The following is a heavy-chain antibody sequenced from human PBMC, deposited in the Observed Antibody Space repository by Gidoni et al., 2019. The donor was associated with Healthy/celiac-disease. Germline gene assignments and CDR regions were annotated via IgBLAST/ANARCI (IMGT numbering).Heavy chain of an antibody. Sequence: QLQLQESGPGLVTPSETLSLTCTVSGGSISSSSYYWGWIRQPPGKGLEWIGSIYYSGSTYYNPSLKSRVTISVDTSKNQFSLKLSSVTAADTAVYYCARDDGQQQWLVHWFDPWGQGTLVTVSS. CDR2: IYYSGST. D-gene: IGHD6-19*01. J-gene: IGHJ5*02. CDR1: GGSISSSSYY. CDR3: ARDDGQQQWLVHWFDP. V-gene: IGHV4-39*07.